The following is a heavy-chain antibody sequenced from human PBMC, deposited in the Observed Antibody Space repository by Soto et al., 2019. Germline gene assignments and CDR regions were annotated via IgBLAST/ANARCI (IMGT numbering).Heavy chain of an antibody. V-gene: IGHV4-39*01. CDR3: ARHGYSGFANLSPFDY. CDR1: GGSISSSSYY. J-gene: IGHJ4*02. Sequence: SETLCLTCTVSGGSISSSSYYWGWLRQPPGKGLEWIGSIYYSGSTYYNPSLKSRVTISVDTSKNQCSLKLSSVTAADTAVYYCARHGYSGFANLSPFDYWGQGTLVTVSS. CDR2: IYYSGST. D-gene: IGHD5-12*01.